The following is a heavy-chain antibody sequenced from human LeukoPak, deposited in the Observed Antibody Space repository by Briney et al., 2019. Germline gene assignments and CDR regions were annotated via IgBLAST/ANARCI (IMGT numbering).Heavy chain of an antibody. Sequence: GGYLRLSCAASVFTFSDHHMDWVRQAPGKGLEWVDRIRNKANSYTTEYAASVKGRFTVSRDNSKNSLYLQMNSLKTEDTAVYYCVGGAVYYFDCWGQGTLVTVSS. CDR2: IRNKANSYTT. V-gene: IGHV3-72*01. J-gene: IGHJ4*02. CDR1: VFTFSDHH. CDR3: VGGAVYYFDC.